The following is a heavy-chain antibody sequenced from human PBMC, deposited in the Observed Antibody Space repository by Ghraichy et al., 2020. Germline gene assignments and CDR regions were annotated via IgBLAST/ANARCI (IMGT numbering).Heavy chain of an antibody. CDR1: GYTFTGYY. CDR2: INPNSGVT. CDR3: ARDNGNYYTKSASRFDP. Sequence: ASVKVSCKASGYTFTGYYVHWVRQVPGQGLEWMGWINPNSGVTNYAQKFQGRVTMTRDTSIITAYMELSSLKYDDTAVYYCARDNGNYYTKSASRFDPWGQGTLVTVSS. D-gene: IGHD3-10*01. J-gene: IGHJ5*02. V-gene: IGHV1-2*02.